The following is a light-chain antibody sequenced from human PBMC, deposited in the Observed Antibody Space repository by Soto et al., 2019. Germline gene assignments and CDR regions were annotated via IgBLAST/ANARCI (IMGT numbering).Light chain of an antibody. CDR2: AAS. V-gene: IGKV1-5*01. J-gene: IGKJ5*01. CDR3: HTSNRFIP. CDR1: QTISSW. Sequence: EIQVTQSPAAVSASVEDRVTITCRASQTISSWLACYQQKPGKAPKLLIYAASSLQSGVPSRFSGSGSGTEFTLTISSLPPDDSPAYYSHTSNRFIPSAQRTRPAIK.